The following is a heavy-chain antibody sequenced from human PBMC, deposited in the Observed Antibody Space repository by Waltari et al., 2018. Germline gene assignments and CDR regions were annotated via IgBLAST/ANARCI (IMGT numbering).Heavy chain of an antibody. Sequence: EVRLVQSGAEVREPGESLKISCQSSGYTFSRHWIAWARQMPGKGLEWMVISSPGDTETRYNPSFQGQVTFSVDNSINSADLQWDSLKASDTAIYYCAKRGGTDFYFDYWGQGTLVTVSS. CDR3: AKRGGTDFYFDY. CDR2: SSPGDTET. D-gene: IGHD3-10*01. CDR1: GYTFSRHW. V-gene: IGHV5-51*03. J-gene: IGHJ4*02.